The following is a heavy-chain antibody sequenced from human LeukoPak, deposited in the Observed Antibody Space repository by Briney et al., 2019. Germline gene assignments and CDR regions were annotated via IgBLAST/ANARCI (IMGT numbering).Heavy chain of an antibody. Sequence: GESLRISCKGSGYSFTSYWISWVRQMPGKVLEGIGRIDPSDSYTNYSPSFQGHVTISADQSISTAYLQWSSLKASDTAMYYCAYSRGELWLGEFSDYWGQGTLVTVSS. CDR3: AYSRGELWLGEFSDY. CDR1: GYSFTSYW. D-gene: IGHD3-10*01. V-gene: IGHV5-10-1*01. CDR2: IDPSDSYT. J-gene: IGHJ4*02.